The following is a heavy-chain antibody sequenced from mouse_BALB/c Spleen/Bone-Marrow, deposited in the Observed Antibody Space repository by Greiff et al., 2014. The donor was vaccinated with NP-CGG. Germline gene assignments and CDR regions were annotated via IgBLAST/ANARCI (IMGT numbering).Heavy chain of an antibody. Sequence: ESGGGLVQPGGSRKLSCAASGFTFSSFGMHWVRQAPEKGLEWVAYISSGSSTIFYADTVKGRFTVSRDNPKSTLFLQMTSLRSEDTAMYYCTRGGNWDDFDYWGQGTTLTVSS. D-gene: IGHD4-1*01. V-gene: IGHV5-17*02. CDR2: ISSGSSTI. J-gene: IGHJ2*01. CDR3: TRGGNWDDFDY. CDR1: GFTFSSFG.